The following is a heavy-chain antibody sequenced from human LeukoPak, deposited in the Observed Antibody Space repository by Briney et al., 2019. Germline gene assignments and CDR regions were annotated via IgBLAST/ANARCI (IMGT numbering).Heavy chain of an antibody. CDR3: ARADRSGWYFLDY. Sequence: GGSLRLSCAASGFTFSSNEMNWVRQAPGKGLEWDSYISSRGGTIYYADSVKGRFTISRDNAKNSLYLQMNSLRAEDTAVYYCARADRSGWYFLDYWGQGTLVSVSS. CDR1: GFTFSSNE. CDR2: ISSRGGTI. V-gene: IGHV3-48*03. D-gene: IGHD6-19*01. J-gene: IGHJ4*02.